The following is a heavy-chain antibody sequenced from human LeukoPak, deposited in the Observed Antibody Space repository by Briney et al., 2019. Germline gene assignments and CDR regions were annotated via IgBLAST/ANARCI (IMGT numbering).Heavy chain of an antibody. CDR1: GGSISSGSYY. Sequence: PSETLSLTCTVSGGSISSGSYYWSWIRQPAGKGLEWIGRIYTSGSTNYNPSLKSRVTISVDTSKNQFSLKLSSVTAADTAVYYCARHWYGDYDWGQGTLVTVSS. CDR2: IYTSGST. J-gene: IGHJ4*02. D-gene: IGHD4-17*01. CDR3: ARHWYGDYD. V-gene: IGHV4-61*02.